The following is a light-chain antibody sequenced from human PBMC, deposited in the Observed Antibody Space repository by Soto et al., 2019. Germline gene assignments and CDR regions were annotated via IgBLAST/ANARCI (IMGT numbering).Light chain of an antibody. CDR1: KLGNKY. V-gene: IGLV3-1*01. Sequence: SSELTQPPSVSVSPGQTASITCSGHKLGNKYACWYQQRPGQSPVLVIYEDNKRPSGIPERFSGSNSGNTATLTISGTQAMDEADYYCQAWDSNTAEFGGGTKLTVL. CDR2: EDN. CDR3: QAWDSNTAE. J-gene: IGLJ2*01.